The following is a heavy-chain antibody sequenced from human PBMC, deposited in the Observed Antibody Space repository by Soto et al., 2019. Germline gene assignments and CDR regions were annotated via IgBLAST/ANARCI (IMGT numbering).Heavy chain of an antibody. CDR1: GFTFRTSW. V-gene: IGHV3-74*01. CDR3: ASQLLYGY. CDR2: MNSDGSTI. J-gene: IGHJ4*02. Sequence: GSLRLSCAASGFTFRTSWMHWVRQAPGKGLVWVARMNSDGSTISYADSVKGRFTISRDNTKNTLFLQMNSLRVEDTAFYYCASQLLYGYWGQGTLVTVSS. D-gene: IGHD1-1*01.